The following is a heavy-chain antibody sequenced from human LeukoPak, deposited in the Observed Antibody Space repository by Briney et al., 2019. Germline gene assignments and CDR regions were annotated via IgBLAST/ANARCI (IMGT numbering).Heavy chain of an antibody. CDR1: GFTFSSYS. CDR3: ARDYYGDYSFDY. Sequence: PGGSLSLSCAASGFTFSSYSMNWVRQAPGKGLKWVSSISSSSSYIHYADSVKGRFTISRDNAKNSVYLEMSSLRAEDTAVYYCARDYYGDYSFDYWGQGTLVTVYS. J-gene: IGHJ4*02. CDR2: ISSSSSYI. V-gene: IGHV3-21*01. D-gene: IGHD4-17*01.